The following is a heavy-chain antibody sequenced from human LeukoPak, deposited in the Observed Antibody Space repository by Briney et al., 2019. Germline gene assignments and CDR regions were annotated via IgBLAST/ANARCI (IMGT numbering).Heavy chain of an antibody. J-gene: IGHJ6*03. D-gene: IGHD3-9*01. Sequence: GGSLRLSCAASGFTFSSYGMHWVRQAPGKGLEWVAFVRYDGSNKYYADSVKGRFTFSRDNSKNTLYLQMNSLRAEDTAVYYCAKDLARNHGVLTGYKVKPGIMDVWGKGTTVTISS. V-gene: IGHV3-30*02. CDR3: AKDLARNHGVLTGYKVKPGIMDV. CDR2: VRYDGSNK. CDR1: GFTFSSYG.